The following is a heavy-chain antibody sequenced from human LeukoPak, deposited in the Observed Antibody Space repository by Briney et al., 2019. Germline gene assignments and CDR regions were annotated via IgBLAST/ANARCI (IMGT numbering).Heavy chain of an antibody. CDR1: GYTFTNYG. CDR3: ARDQEGRYFDWVPDDYYYGMDV. D-gene: IGHD3-9*01. V-gene: IGHV1-18*01. J-gene: IGHJ6*02. CDR2: ISAYNGNT. Sequence: ASVKVSCKASGYTFTNYGISWVRQAPGQGLEWMGWISAYNGNTNYAQKLQGRVTMTTDTSTSTSYMELRSLRSDDTAVYYCARDQEGRYFDWVPDDYYYGMDVWGQGTTVTVSS.